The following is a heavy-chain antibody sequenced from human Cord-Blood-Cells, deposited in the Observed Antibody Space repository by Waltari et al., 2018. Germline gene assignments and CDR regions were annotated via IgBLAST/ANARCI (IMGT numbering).Heavy chain of an antibody. V-gene: IGHV1-69*12. Sequence: QVQLVQSGAEVKKPGSSVKVSCKASGGHFSSYSISWVRQAPGQGLEWMGGIIPIFGTANYAQKFQGRVTITADESTSTAYMKLSSLRSEDTAVYYCARDRGYGSGSYYDYWGQGTLVTVSS. D-gene: IGHD3-10*01. CDR1: GGHFSSYS. CDR2: IIPIFGTA. CDR3: ARDRGYGSGSYYDY. J-gene: IGHJ4*02.